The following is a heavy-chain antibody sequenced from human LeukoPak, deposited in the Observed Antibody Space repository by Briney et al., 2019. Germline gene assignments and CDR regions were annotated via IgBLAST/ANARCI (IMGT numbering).Heavy chain of an antibody. CDR3: ARGHAEVGWFDP. D-gene: IGHD2-15*01. CDR1: GSTFTIYC. J-gene: IGHJ5*02. CDR2: IYPGESAT. V-gene: IGHV5-51*01. Sequence: ESLPISCQGSGSTFTIYCGGGVRQVHGKGREWVGIIYPGESATRNSPCSQGSVTISADKSISTAYLQWSSLKASDTAMYYCARGHAEVGWFDPWGQGTLVTVSS.